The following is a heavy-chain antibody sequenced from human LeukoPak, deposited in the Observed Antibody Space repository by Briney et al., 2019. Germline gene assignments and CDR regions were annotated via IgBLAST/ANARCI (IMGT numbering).Heavy chain of an antibody. CDR3: AKDLSADTAMVTYYYYGMDV. D-gene: IGHD5-18*01. Sequence: PGGSLRLSCAASGFTFSSYGMHWVRQAPGKGLEWVAVISFDGSNKYYADSVKGRFTISRDNSKNTLYLQMNSLRAEDTAVYYCAKDLSADTAMVTYYYYGMDVWGQGTTVTVSS. V-gene: IGHV3-30*18. J-gene: IGHJ6*02. CDR1: GFTFSSYG. CDR2: ISFDGSNK.